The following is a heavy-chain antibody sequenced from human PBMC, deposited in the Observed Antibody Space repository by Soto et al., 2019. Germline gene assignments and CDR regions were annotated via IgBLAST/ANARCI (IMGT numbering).Heavy chain of an antibody. V-gene: IGHV1-46*01. J-gene: IGHJ4*02. Sequence: QVQLVQSGAEVKKPGASVKVSCKASGYTFIDNYMQWVRQAPGQGLEWMGVITSRGGSTTYAPKFQGRVTLTSDTSTSTVYMELGSPTSDDTAVYYCARGEWELWAFDYWGQGTLVTVSS. D-gene: IGHD1-26*01. CDR1: GYTFIDNY. CDR3: ARGEWELWAFDY. CDR2: ITSRGGST.